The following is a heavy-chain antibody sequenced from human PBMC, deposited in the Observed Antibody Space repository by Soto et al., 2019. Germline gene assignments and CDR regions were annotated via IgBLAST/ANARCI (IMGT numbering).Heavy chain of an antibody. J-gene: IGHJ6*03. D-gene: IGHD2-21*01. V-gene: IGHV4-34*01. CDR1: GGSLRDYF. CDR3: ARGGISHWAYFYYMDV. CDR2: INHLGSI. Sequence: SETLSLTCVVSGGSLRDYFWSWIRQPPGMALEWIGEINHLGSINYNPSLKSRVTMSVDTSKNKFSLTLNSVTAADTATYYCARGGISHWAYFYYMDVWDRGTTVT.